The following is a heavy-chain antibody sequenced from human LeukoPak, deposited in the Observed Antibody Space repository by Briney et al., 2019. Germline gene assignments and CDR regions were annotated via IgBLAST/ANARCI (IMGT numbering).Heavy chain of an antibody. Sequence: PSQTLSLTCTVAGGSISSGDYYWSWIRQPPGKGLEWIGYIYYSGSTYYNPSLKSRVTISVDTSKNQFSLKLSSVTAADTAVYYCASEVGGWYRYFDLWGRGTLVTVSS. J-gene: IGHJ2*01. CDR3: ASEVGGWYRYFDL. CDR2: IYYSGST. V-gene: IGHV4-30-4*08. CDR1: GGSISSGDYY. D-gene: IGHD6-19*01.